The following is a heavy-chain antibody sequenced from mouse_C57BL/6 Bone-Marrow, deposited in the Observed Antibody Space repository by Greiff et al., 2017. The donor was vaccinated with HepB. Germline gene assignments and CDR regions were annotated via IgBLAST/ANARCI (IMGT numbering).Heavy chain of an antibody. J-gene: IGHJ2*01. V-gene: IGHV3-6*01. CDR1: GYSITSGYY. Sequence: EVQLQESGPGLVKPSQSLSLTCSVTGYSITSGYYWNWIRQFPGNKLEWMGYISYDGSNNYNPSLKNRISITRDTSKNQFFLKLNSVTTEDTATYYCARFGYEDDYWGQGTTLTVSS. CDR3: ARFGYEDDY. D-gene: IGHD2-2*01. CDR2: ISYDGSN.